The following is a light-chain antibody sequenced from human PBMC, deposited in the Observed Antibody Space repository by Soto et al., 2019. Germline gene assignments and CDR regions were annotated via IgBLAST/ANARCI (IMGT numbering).Light chain of an antibody. CDR2: DVS. V-gene: IGLV2-14*01. Sequence: QSALTQPASVSGSPGQSITISCTGTSSDVGGYNYVSWYQQHPGKAPKLMIYDVSNRPSGVSNRFSGSKSGNTASLTISGLQAEDEDDYYCSSYTSSSTLHVFGTGTKVTVL. J-gene: IGLJ1*01. CDR1: SSDVGGYNY. CDR3: SSYTSSSTLHV.